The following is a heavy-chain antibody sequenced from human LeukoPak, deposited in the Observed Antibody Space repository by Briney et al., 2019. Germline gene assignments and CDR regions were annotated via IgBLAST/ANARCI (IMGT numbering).Heavy chain of an antibody. Sequence: SQTLSLTCTVSGPSIISGDYYWSWIRQSPGKGLEWIGPVYYSGSAYYNPSPKSRLTISTATSKNQFSLWLNSVTAADTALYYCASCHYDILSGYRREFDYWGQGILVTVSS. D-gene: IGHD3-9*01. CDR3: ASCHYDILSGYRREFDY. J-gene: IGHJ4*02. V-gene: IGHV4-30-4*01. CDR1: GPSIISGDYY. CDR2: VYYSGSA.